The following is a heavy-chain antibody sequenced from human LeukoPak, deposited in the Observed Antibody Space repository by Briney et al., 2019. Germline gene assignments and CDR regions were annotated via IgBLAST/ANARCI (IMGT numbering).Heavy chain of an antibody. CDR2: INPNSGGT. CDR3: ARAIRHGEKYYFDY. J-gene: IGHJ4*02. Sequence: ASVTVSCKASGYTFTVYYMHWVRQAPGQGLEWMGWINPNSGGTNYAQKFQGRVTMTRDTSISTAYMELSRLRSDDTAVYYCARAIRHGEKYYFDYWGQGTLVTVSS. D-gene: IGHD4-17*01. V-gene: IGHV1-2*02. CDR1: GYTFTVYY.